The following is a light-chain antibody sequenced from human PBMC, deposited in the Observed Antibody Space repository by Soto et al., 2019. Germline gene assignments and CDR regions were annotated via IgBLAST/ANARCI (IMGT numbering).Light chain of an antibody. CDR1: QSISSW. CDR2: DAS. Sequence: DIQMTQSPSTLSASVGDRVTITCRASQSISSWLAWYQQKPGKAPKLLIYDASSLESGVPSRFSGGGSGTEFTLTISSLQPDDFATYYCQQYNSYLWTFGQGTKLEIK. J-gene: IGKJ2*02. CDR3: QQYNSYLWT. V-gene: IGKV1-5*01.